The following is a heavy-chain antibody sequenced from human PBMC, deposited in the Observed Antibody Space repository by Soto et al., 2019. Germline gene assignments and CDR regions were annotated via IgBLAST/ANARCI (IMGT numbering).Heavy chain of an antibody. Sequence: QVQLVESGGGVVQPGTSLRLSCSASGFTLSGVDMHWVRQAPGKGLEWVAGMSYDGRNQYDADSVKGRFTVSRDSSKSTLYLQMNSLRTEDAAVYYCAKGGWYTSSSRSDCWGQGTLVTVSS. J-gene: IGHJ4*02. CDR2: MSYDGRNQ. V-gene: IGHV3-30*18. CDR1: GFTLSGVD. CDR3: AKGGWYTSSSRSDC. D-gene: IGHD6-6*01.